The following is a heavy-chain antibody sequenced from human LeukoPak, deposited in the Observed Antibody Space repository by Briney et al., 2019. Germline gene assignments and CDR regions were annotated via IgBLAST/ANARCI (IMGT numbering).Heavy chain of an antibody. CDR1: GGSISSYY. J-gene: IGHJ4*02. V-gene: IGHV4-59*01. CDR3: ARVGDTSGYYYFLDY. Sequence: SETLSLTCTVSGGSISSYYWSWIRQPPGKGLEWIGYIYYSGSTNYNPSLKSRVTISVDTSKNQFSLKLSSVTAADTAVYYCARVGDTSGYYYFLDYWGQGTLVTVSS. D-gene: IGHD3-22*01. CDR2: IYYSGST.